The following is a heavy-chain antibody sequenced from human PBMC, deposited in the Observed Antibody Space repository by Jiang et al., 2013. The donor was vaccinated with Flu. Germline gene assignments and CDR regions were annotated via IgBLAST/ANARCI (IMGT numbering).Heavy chain of an antibody. Sequence: GAEVKKPGSSVKVSCKASGTTFSSSAITWVRQAPGQGLEWMGRIIPILGRTDYALDFQGRFTITADESTTTGYLELNSLRSDDTAVYYCARGSNWNYYFDSWGQGTLVTVS. D-gene: IGHD1-7*01. CDR2: IIPILGRT. CDR1: GTTFSSSA. V-gene: IGHV1-69*11. CDR3: ARGSNWNYYFDS. J-gene: IGHJ4*02.